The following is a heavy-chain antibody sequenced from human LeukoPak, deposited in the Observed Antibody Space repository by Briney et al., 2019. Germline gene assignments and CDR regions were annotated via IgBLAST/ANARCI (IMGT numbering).Heavy chain of an antibody. Sequence: GRSLRLSCAASGFTFSSYAMHWVRQAPGKGLEWVAVISYDGSNKYYADSVKGRSAISRDNSKNTLYLQMNSLRAEDTAVYYCARDNREQQLVPPTFDYWGQGTLVTVSS. D-gene: IGHD6-13*01. J-gene: IGHJ4*02. CDR3: ARDNREQQLVPPTFDY. CDR1: GFTFSSYA. V-gene: IGHV3-30*09. CDR2: ISYDGSNK.